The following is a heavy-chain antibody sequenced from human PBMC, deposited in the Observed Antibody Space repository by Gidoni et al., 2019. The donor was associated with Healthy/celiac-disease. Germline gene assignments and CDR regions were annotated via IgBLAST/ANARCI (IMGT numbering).Heavy chain of an antibody. CDR2: IYYSGST. D-gene: IGHD6-6*01. J-gene: IGHJ4*02. CDR1: GGSISSSSYY. V-gene: IGHV4-39*07. Sequence: QLQLQESGPGRVKPSETLSLTCTVSGGSISSSSYYGGCIRQPPGKGLEWIGSIYYSGSTYYTPSLQSRCTISVDTSKSQFSLKLSSVTAADTAVYYCASEDSSSSGFGFDYWGQGTLVTVSS. CDR3: ASEDSSSSGFGFDY.